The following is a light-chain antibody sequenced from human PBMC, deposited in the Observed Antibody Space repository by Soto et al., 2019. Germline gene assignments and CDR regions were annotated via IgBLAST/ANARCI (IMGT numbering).Light chain of an antibody. V-gene: IGKV3-20*01. CDR1: QSISSSY. J-gene: IGKJ3*01. CDR2: GAS. CDR3: QHYGHSLFT. Sequence: EIVLTQSPGTLSLSPGERATLSCRASQSISSSYLAWYQQKPGQAPRLLIYGASNRATGIPDRFSGSGSGTDFTLTISRLEPEDFAVYYCQHYGHSLFTFGPGTKVDIK.